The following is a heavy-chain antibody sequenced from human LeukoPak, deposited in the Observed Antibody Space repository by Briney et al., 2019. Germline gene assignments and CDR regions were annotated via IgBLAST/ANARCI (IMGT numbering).Heavy chain of an antibody. D-gene: IGHD3-3*01. J-gene: IGHJ6*02. CDR1: GGTFSSYA. Sequence: SVKVSCKASGGTFSSYAISWVRQAPGQGLEWMGRIIPILGIANYAQKFQGRVTITADKSTSTAYMELSSLRSEDTAMYYCARGGSLGLLEWLGGVNYYGMDVWGQGTTVTVSS. CDR3: ARGGSLGLLEWLGGVNYYGMDV. CDR2: IIPILGIA. V-gene: IGHV1-69*04.